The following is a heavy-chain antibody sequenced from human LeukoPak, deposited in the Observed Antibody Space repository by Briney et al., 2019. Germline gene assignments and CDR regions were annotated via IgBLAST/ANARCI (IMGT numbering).Heavy chain of an antibody. CDR3: ARHKGYYYDSSGYYYFDY. D-gene: IGHD3-22*01. CDR2: INHSGST. J-gene: IGHJ4*02. Sequence: PSETLSLTCAVYGGSFSGYYWSWIRQPPGKGLEWIGEINHSGSTNYNPSLKSRVTISVDTSKNQFTLKLSSVTAADTAVYYCARHKGYYYDSSGYYYFDYWGQGTLVTVSS. CDR1: GGSFSGYY. V-gene: IGHV4-34*01.